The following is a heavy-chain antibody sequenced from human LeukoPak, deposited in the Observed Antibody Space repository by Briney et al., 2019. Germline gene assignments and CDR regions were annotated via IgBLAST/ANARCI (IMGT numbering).Heavy chain of an antibody. D-gene: IGHD4-17*01. CDR1: GXXXXSYX. Sequence: GGSLRLSCAASGXXXXSYXXSXXRQAXXXXXXWVSAISGSGDNTYYADSVKGRFTVSRDNSKNTLYLQMNSLRAEDTAIYYCAKENSATTFDYWGQGTLVTVSS. CDR3: AKENSATTFDY. CDR2: ISGSGDNT. J-gene: IGHJ4*02. V-gene: IGHV3-23*01.